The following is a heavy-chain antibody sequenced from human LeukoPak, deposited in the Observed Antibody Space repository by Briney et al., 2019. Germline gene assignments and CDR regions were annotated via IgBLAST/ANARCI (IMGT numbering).Heavy chain of an antibody. Sequence: ASVKVSCKASGYTFTGYYMHWVRQAPGQGLEWMGWINPNSGGTNYAQKFQGRVTMTRDTSISTAYMELSSLRSEDTAVYYCAVIAAAGQNYYYYGMDVWGQGTTVTVSS. CDR3: AVIAAAGQNYYYYGMDV. V-gene: IGHV1-2*02. J-gene: IGHJ6*02. CDR1: GYTFTGYY. CDR2: INPNSGGT. D-gene: IGHD6-13*01.